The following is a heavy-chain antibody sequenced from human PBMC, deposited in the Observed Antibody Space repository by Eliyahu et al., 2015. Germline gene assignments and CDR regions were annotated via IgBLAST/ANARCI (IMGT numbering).Heavy chain of an antibody. V-gene: IGHV3-21*01. Sequence: VQLVESGGGLVKPGGSXRLSCAASGFTFXXXSMNWVRQAPGKGLEWVSSISSSSSYIYYADSVKGRFTISRDNAKNSLYLQMNSLRAEDTAVYYCARDLSGDALYYYYGMDVWGQGTTVTVSS. D-gene: IGHD4-17*01. CDR2: ISSSSSYI. J-gene: IGHJ6*02. CDR1: GFTFXXXS. CDR3: ARDLSGDALYYYYGMDV.